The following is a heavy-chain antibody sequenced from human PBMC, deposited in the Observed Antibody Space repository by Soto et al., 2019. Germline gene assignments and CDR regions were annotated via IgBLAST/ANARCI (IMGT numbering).Heavy chain of an antibody. Sequence: QVQLQESGPGLVKPSGTLSLTCAVSGASMTSSHWWSWVRQPPGKGLGWIGEIYHTGSANYKPSPESRVTISVDKSKNRFSLILTSVTAAHTATYYCARRTPGSGWYPMFDTWGQGALVTVSS. J-gene: IGHJ5*02. CDR3: ARRTPGSGWYPMFDT. CDR1: GASMTSSHW. CDR2: IYHTGSA. D-gene: IGHD6-19*01. V-gene: IGHV4-4*02.